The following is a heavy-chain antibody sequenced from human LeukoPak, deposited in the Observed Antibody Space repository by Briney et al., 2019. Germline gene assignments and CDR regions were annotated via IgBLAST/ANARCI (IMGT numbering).Heavy chain of an antibody. V-gene: IGHV4-59*01. J-gene: IGHJ6*02. D-gene: IGHD1-14*01. CDR1: GASITTYY. Sequence: SETLSLTCTVSGASITTYYWSWIRQTPGKGLEWIGYMSYSGSTNYNPSLKSRVTISVDTSKNQFSLKLSSVTAADTAVYYCARVQTVVQYYYAMDVWGRGTTVAVSS. CDR3: ARVQTVVQYYYAMDV. CDR2: MSYSGST.